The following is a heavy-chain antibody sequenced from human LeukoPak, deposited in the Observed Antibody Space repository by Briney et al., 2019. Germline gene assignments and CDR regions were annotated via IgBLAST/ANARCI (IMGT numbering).Heavy chain of an antibody. V-gene: IGHV3-74*01. CDR2: INPDEITT. Sequence: GGSLRLSCGASGFTFSRYWMHWVRPAPGKGVGWVSRINPDEITTHYADSVKGRFTISRDNAKNTLYLQLNSLRAEDTAVYYCARDNGAGGDSWGQGTLVTVSS. J-gene: IGHJ4*02. CDR1: GFTFSRYW. CDR3: ARDNGAGGDS. D-gene: IGHD4-17*01.